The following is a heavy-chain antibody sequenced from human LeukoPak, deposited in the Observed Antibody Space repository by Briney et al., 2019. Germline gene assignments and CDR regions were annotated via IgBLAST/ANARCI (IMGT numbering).Heavy chain of an antibody. CDR2: IRSKANSYAT. D-gene: IGHD1-7*01. CDR1: GFTFSGSA. Sequence: GGSLRLSCAASGFTFSGSATHWVRQASGKGLEWVGRIRSKANSYATAYAASVKGRFTISRDDSKNTAYLQMNSLKTEDTAVYYCTRRSITGTTLSAFDIWGQGTMVTVSS. CDR3: TRRSITGTTLSAFDI. V-gene: IGHV3-73*01. J-gene: IGHJ3*02.